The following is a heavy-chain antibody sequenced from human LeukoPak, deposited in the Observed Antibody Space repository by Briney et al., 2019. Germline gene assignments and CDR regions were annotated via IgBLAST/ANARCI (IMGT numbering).Heavy chain of an antibody. D-gene: IGHD3-22*01. Sequence: RASVKVSCKTSGYTFTGHYMHWVRQAPGQGLEWMAWINVNSGDRNSAQKFQGRVTMTRDTSISTAYMELSRLRSDDTAVYYCARDKGTEWASSYYDSSGYRGIFDYWGQGTLVTVSS. CDR2: INVNSGDR. V-gene: IGHV1-2*02. CDR3: ARDKGTEWASSYYDSSGYRGIFDY. CDR1: GYTFTGHY. J-gene: IGHJ4*02.